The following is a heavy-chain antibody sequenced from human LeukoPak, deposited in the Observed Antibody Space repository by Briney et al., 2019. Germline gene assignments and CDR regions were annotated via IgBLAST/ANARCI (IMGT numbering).Heavy chain of an antibody. D-gene: IGHD3-16*01. CDR2: ISTSGSTI. V-gene: IGHV3-48*03. Sequence: VGSLRLSCAASRFTFIRYEMNWVRQAPGKALEWLSYISTSGSTIYYADSVKGRFTISRDNAKNSLYLQMNSLRAEDTAVYYCARDGGTYYFDYWGQGTLVTVPS. J-gene: IGHJ4*02. CDR1: RFTFIRYE. CDR3: ARDGGTYYFDY.